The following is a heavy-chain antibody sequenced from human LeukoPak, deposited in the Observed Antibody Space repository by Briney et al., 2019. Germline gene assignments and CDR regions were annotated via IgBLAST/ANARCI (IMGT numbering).Heavy chain of an antibody. CDR3: ARRVPGIAAAEGYNRFDP. V-gene: IGHV4-59*08. J-gene: IGHJ5*02. D-gene: IGHD6-13*01. CDR1: GGSISSYY. CDR2: IYYSGST. Sequence: SETLSLTCTVSGGSISSYYWSWIRQPPGKGLEWIGYIYYSGSTNYNPSLKSRVTISVDTSKNQFSLKLSSVTAADTAVYYCARRVPGIAAAEGYNRFDPWGQGTLVTVSS.